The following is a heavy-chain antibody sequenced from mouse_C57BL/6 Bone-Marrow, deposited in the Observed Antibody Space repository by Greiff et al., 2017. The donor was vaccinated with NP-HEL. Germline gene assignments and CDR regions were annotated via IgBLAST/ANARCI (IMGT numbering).Heavy chain of an antibody. CDR2: ISGGGGNT. D-gene: IGHD1-1*01. CDR1: GFTFSSYT. J-gene: IGHJ4*01. V-gene: IGHV5-9*01. Sequence: EVKLMESGGGLVKPGGSLKLSCAASGFTFSSYTMSWVRQTPEKRLEWVATISGGGGNTYYPDSVKDRFTISRDNAKNTLYLQMSSLRSEDTALYYCARQRLLRKYYAMDYWGQGTSVTVSS. CDR3: ARQRLLRKYYAMDY.